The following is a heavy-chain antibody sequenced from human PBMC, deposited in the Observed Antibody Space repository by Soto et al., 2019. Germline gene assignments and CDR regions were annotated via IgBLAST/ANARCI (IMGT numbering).Heavy chain of an antibody. CDR1: GGSFNTDY. CDR2: IFHSGIT. Sequence: PETLPLTCTISGGSFNTDYWTWIRQSPGKGLEWIGYIFHSGITAYNPSVKSRVTISVDNAKTRFSMKLTSVSAADTAVYYCARDRYFYASAGYYGTLDSWGQG. J-gene: IGHJ5*01. D-gene: IGHD3-22*01. CDR3: ARDRYFYASAGYYGTLDS. V-gene: IGHV4-59*01.